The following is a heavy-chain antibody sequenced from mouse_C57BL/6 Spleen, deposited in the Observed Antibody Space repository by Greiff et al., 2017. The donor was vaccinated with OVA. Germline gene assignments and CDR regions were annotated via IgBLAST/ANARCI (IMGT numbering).Heavy chain of an antibody. CDR3: ASCSYGYEYYYAMDY. J-gene: IGHJ4*01. V-gene: IGHV1-64*01. CDR1: GYTFTSYW. D-gene: IGHD2-2*01. CDR2: IHPNSGST. Sequence: QVQLQQSGAELVKPGASVKLSCKASGYTFTSYWMHWVKQRPGQGLEWIGMIHPNSGSTNYNEKFKSKATLTVDKSSSTAYMQLSSLTSEDSAVYYCASCSYGYEYYYAMDYWGQGTSVTVSS.